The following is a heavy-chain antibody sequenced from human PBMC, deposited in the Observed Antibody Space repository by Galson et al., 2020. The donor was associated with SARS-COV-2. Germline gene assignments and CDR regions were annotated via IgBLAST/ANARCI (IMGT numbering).Heavy chain of an antibody. J-gene: IGHJ6*02. D-gene: IGHD5-18*01. CDR2: ISGSGGST. CDR3: AKDLNGYSYGYTLNYYYYYGMDV. Sequence: GESLKISCAASGFTFSSYAMSWVRQAPGKGLEWVSAISGSGGSTYYADSVKGRFTISRDNSKNTLYLQMNSLRAEDTAVYYCAKDLNGYSYGYTLNYYYYYGMDVWGQGTTVTVSS. V-gene: IGHV3-23*01. CDR1: GFTFSSYA.